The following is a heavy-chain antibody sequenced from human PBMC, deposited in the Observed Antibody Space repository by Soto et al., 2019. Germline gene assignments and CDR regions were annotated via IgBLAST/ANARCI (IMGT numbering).Heavy chain of an antibody. J-gene: IGHJ4*02. CDR3: TKSSGGSSSVGMDY. CDR1: GFIFKNYA. V-gene: IGHV3-30*04. CDR2: ITRDGYNK. D-gene: IGHD6-6*01. Sequence: GGSLRLSCAVSGFIFKNYALNWIRQAPGKGLEWVASITRDGYNKYYADSVKGRFTISRDNSKNTLSLQMTALRVEDSSVYYCTKSSGGSSSVGMDYWGPGTLVTVSS.